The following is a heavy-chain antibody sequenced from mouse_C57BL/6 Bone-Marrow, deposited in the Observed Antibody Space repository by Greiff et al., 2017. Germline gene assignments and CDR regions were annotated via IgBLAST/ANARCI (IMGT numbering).Heavy chain of an antibody. J-gene: IGHJ4*01. V-gene: IGHV5-12*01. CDR2: ISNGGGST. CDR1: GFTFRDYY. CDR3: ARHDGSKGMDY. Sequence: EVKLMASGGGLVQPGGSLKLSCAASGFTFRDYYLYWVRQTPEKRLEWVAYISNGGGSTYYPDTVKGRFTISRDNAKNTLYLQMSRLKSEDTAMYYCARHDGSKGMDYWGQGTSGTVSS. D-gene: IGHD1-1*01.